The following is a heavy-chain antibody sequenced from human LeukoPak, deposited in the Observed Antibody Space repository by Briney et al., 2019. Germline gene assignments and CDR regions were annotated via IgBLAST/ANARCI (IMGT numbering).Heavy chain of an antibody. D-gene: IGHD2-2*01. CDR3: AKRRYCTSTSCHDFDY. J-gene: IGHJ4*02. V-gene: IGHV3-23*01. CDR2: ISADGDST. Sequence: GGSLRLSCAASGFTFRSYAMNWVRQAPGKGLEWVSAISADGDSTYYADSVKGRFTISRDNSKNTLYLQMNSLRPGDTAVYYCAKRRYCTSTSCHDFDYWGQETLVTVSS. CDR1: GFTFRSYA.